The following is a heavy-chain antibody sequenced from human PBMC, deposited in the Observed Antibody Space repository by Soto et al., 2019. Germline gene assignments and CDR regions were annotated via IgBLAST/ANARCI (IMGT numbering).Heavy chain of an antibody. CDR1: GYTLTELS. J-gene: IGHJ4*02. D-gene: IGHD1-26*01. CDR2: FDPEDGET. CDR3: ATDKVFGSIVGAGDYFDY. Sequence: ASVKVSCTVSGYTLTELSMHWVRQAPGKGLEWMGGFDPEDGETIYAQKFQGRVTMTEDTSTDTAYMELSSLRSEDTAVYYCATDKVFGSIVGAGDYFDYWGQGTLVTVSS. V-gene: IGHV1-24*01.